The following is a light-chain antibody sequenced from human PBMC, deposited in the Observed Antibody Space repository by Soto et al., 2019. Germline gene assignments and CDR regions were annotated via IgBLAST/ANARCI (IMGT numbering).Light chain of an antibody. CDR3: QQRSNWPPIT. CDR1: QSVSSY. Sequence: EIVLTQSPATLSFSPGERATLSCRASQSVSSYLAWYQQKPGQAPRLLIYDASNRATGIPARFSGSGSGTDFTLTISSLEPEDCAVYYCQQRSNWPPITFGQGTRLEIK. J-gene: IGKJ5*01. CDR2: DAS. V-gene: IGKV3-11*01.